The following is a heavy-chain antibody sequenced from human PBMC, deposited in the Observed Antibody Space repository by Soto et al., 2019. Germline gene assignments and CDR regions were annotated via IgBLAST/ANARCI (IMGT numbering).Heavy chain of an antibody. J-gene: IGHJ4*02. V-gene: IGHV3-30*18. Sequence: ESGGGVAQPGRSLRLSCAASGFTFSSYGMHWVRQAPGKGLEWVAVISYDGSIKYYADSVKGRFTISRDNSKNTVYLQMTSLRAEDTAVYYCAKDLGYSGYDLYCSGGSCYIPYWGQGTLVTVSS. CDR2: ISYDGSIK. D-gene: IGHD2-15*01. CDR1: GFTFSSYG. CDR3: AKDLGYSGYDLYCSGGSCYIPY.